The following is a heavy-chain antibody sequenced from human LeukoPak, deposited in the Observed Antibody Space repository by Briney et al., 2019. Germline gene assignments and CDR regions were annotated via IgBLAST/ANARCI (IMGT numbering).Heavy chain of an antibody. CDR2: ISSTSSTI. CDR1: GFTFSDDY. Sequence: GGSLRLSCAASGFTFSDDYMSWIRQAPGKGLEWVSYISSTSSTIYYADSVKGRFTISRDNAKNSLYLQMNSLRAEDTAVYYCAKDGGPYGSGRGFDYWGQGTLVIVSS. D-gene: IGHD3-10*01. CDR3: AKDGGPYGSGRGFDY. J-gene: IGHJ4*02. V-gene: IGHV3-11*04.